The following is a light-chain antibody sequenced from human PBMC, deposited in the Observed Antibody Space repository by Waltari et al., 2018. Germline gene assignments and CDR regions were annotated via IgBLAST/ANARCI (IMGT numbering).Light chain of an antibody. J-gene: IGKJ5*01. CDR1: QSVSSN. Sequence: EIVMTQSPATLSVSPGERATLSCRASQSVSSNLAGYQQKPGQAPRLLIYGASTRATGIPARFSGSGSGTDFTLKISRVEAEDVGVYYCMQALQTPGFFGQGTRLEIK. CDR2: GAS. V-gene: IGKV3-15*01. CDR3: MQALQTPGF.